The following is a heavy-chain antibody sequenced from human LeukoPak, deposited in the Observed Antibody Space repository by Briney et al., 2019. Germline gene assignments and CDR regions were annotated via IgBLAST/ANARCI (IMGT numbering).Heavy chain of an antibody. Sequence: SETLSLTCAVYGGSFGGYYWSWIRQPPGKGLEWIGEINHSGSTNYNPSLKSRVTTSVDTSNNQFSLKLSSVTAADTAVHYCARVGRMTTVVIRAFDIWGQGTMVTVSS. J-gene: IGHJ3*02. CDR2: INHSGST. CDR3: ARVGRMTTVVIRAFDI. V-gene: IGHV4-34*01. CDR1: GGSFGGYY. D-gene: IGHD4-23*01.